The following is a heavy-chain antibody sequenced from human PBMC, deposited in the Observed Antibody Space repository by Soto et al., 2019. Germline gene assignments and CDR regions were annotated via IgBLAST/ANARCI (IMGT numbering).Heavy chain of an antibody. CDR3: ARLYDGWEREVVYY. Sequence: SETLSLTCAVSGGSISSSNWWSWVRQPPGKGLEWIGEIYHSGSTNYNPSLKSRVTISVDKSKNQFSLKLSSVTAADTAVYYCARLYDGWEREVVYYWGQGTLVTVSS. J-gene: IGHJ4*02. CDR1: GGSISSSNW. V-gene: IGHV4-4*02. CDR2: IYHSGST. D-gene: IGHD1-26*01.